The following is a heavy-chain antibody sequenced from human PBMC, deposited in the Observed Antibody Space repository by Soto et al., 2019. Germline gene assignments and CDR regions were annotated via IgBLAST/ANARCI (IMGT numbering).Heavy chain of an antibody. V-gene: IGHV3-23*01. Sequence: GGSLRLSCAASAFAFSGYAMSWVRQAPGKGLEWVSAISGSGGSTYYADSVKGRFTISRVKSKNSLYLQMNSLRAEDTAVYYCAKVGGGDYYASSGYYPLGYWGQGTLVTVCS. D-gene: IGHD3-22*01. J-gene: IGHJ4*02. CDR2: ISGSGGST. CDR3: AKVGGGDYYASSGYYPLGY. CDR1: AFAFSGYA.